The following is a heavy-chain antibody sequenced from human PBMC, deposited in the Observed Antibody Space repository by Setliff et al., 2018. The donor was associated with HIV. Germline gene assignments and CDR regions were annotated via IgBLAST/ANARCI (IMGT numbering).Heavy chain of an antibody. CDR2: MRLSGDII. Sequence: GGSLRLSCAASGFTFSYYAMNWVRQAPGKGLEWVSAMRLSGDIIYHADSVKGRFTISRDNSKSTLYLQMNSLRPEDTAVYYCAKDFPPPNGMDVWGQGTTVTVSS. CDR1: GFTFSYYA. V-gene: IGHV3-23*01. CDR3: AKDFPPPNGMDV. J-gene: IGHJ6*02.